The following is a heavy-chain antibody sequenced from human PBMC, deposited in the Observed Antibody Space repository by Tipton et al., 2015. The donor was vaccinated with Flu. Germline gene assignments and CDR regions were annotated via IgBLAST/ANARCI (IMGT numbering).Heavy chain of an antibody. J-gene: IGHJ6*02. CDR1: GGSISSGDYY. Sequence: LRLSCTVSGGSISSGDYYWSWIRQPPGKGLEWIGYIYYSGSTYYNPSLKSRVTISVDTSKNQFSLKLSSVTAADTAVYYCARADGSGSYYYYYCYGMDVWGQGPTVTVSS. CDR2: IYYSGST. D-gene: IGHD3-10*01. V-gene: IGHV4-30-4*01. CDR3: ARADGSGSYYYYYCYGMDV.